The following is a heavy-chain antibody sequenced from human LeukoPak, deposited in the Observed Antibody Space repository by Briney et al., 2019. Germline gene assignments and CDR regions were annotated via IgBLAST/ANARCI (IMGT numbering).Heavy chain of an antibody. CDR2: INPNSGGT. CDR1: GYTFTDYY. CDR3: ARVYLGVYYYGSSGYSHLDY. Sequence: ASVKVSCKASGYTFTDYYMHWVRQAPGQGREGMGWINPNSGGTNYAQKFQGRVTMTRDTSISTAYMELSRLRSDDTAVYYCARVYLGVYYYGSSGYSHLDYWGQGTLVTVSS. D-gene: IGHD3-22*01. V-gene: IGHV1-2*02. J-gene: IGHJ4*02.